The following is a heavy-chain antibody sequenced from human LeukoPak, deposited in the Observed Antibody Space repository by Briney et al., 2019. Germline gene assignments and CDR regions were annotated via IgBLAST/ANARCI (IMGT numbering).Heavy chain of an antibody. Sequence: PSETLSLTCTVSGGSISSYYWSWIRQPAGKGLEWIGRIYTSGSTNYNPSPKSRVTMSVDTSKNQFSLKLSSVTAADTAVYYCARDSLTIFGVVPIDYWGQGTLVTVSS. J-gene: IGHJ4*02. D-gene: IGHD3-3*01. CDR3: ARDSLTIFGVVPIDY. CDR1: GGSISSYY. V-gene: IGHV4-4*07. CDR2: IYTSGST.